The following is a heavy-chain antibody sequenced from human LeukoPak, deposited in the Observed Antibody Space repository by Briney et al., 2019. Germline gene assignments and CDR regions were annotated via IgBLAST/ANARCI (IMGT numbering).Heavy chain of an antibody. D-gene: IGHD4/OR15-4a*01. V-gene: IGHV4-34*01. CDR3: GRANVPDTYYFDY. CDR1: GVSFSGYY. CDR2: INHSGST. Sequence: PSETLSLTCAVYGVSFSGYYWSWIRQPPGKGLEWIGEINHSGSTTYNPSPTSRVTISLQTSKNQFSLKLSCVTAADTAVYYCGRANVPDTYYFDYWGQGTLVTVSS. J-gene: IGHJ4*02.